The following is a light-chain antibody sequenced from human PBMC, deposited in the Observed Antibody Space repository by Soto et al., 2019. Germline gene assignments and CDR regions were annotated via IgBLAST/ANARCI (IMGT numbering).Light chain of an antibody. CDR3: HHYGYGADT. J-gene: IGKJ2*01. CDR2: DAS. CDR1: ETDWSNY. Sequence: EVVLTQSPGTLSLSPGERATLSCRASETDWSNYLAWYQQQPGQAPRLLIFDASSRATGIPDRFSGSGSGTEFSLTISKLEPEDSAVYFCHHYGYGADTFGQGTKLEI. V-gene: IGKV3-20*01.